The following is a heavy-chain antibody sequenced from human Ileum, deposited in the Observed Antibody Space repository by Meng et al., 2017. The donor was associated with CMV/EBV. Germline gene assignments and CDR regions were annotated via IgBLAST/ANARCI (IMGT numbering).Heavy chain of an antibody. J-gene: IGHJ4*02. Sequence: EGQRLEAGGGLVQPGGSLRLSCSASGLTFSNYAMSWVRQAPGKGLEWVSSISISGGTTYYADSVKGRFTISRDSSKNTLYLQMNSLRAEDTAVYYCAKERTTISFDYWGQGTLVTVFS. CDR2: ISISGGTT. V-gene: IGHV3-23*01. D-gene: IGHD5-12*01. CDR3: AKERTTISFDY. CDR1: GLTFSNYA.